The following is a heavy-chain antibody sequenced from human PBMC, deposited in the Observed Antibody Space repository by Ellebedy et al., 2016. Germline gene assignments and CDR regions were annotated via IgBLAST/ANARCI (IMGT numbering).Heavy chain of an antibody. J-gene: IGHJ4*02. CDR3: AREGVYDYVWGSYRYTPHFDY. V-gene: IGHV3-7*01. Sequence: GESLKISXAASGFTFSSYWMSWVRQAPGKGLEWVANIKQDGSEKYYVDSVKGRFTISRDNAKNSLYLQMNSLRAEDTAVYYCAREGVYDYVWGSYRYTPHFDYWGQGTLVTVSS. D-gene: IGHD3-16*02. CDR1: GFTFSSYW. CDR2: IKQDGSEK.